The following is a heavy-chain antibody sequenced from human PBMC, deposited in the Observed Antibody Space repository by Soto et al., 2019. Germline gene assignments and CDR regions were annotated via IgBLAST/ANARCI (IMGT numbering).Heavy chain of an antibody. V-gene: IGHV3-23*01. CDR3: AKRGYSSGWSHYFDY. Sequence: EVQLLESGGGLVQPGGSLRLSCAASGFTFSSYAMSWVRQAPGKGLEWVSAISGSGGSTYHADSVKGRFTISRDNSKNTLYLQMNSLRAEDTAVYYCAKRGYSSGWSHYFDYWGQGTLVTVSS. D-gene: IGHD6-19*01. CDR1: GFTFSSYA. CDR2: ISGSGGST. J-gene: IGHJ4*02.